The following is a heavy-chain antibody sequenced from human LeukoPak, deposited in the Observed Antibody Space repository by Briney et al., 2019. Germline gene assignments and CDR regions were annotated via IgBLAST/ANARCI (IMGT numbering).Heavy chain of an antibody. CDR2: INPNSGGT. D-gene: IGHD1-26*01. CDR1: GYTFTGYY. Sequence: ASVKVSCKASGYTFTGYYMHWVRQAPGQGLELMGWINPNSGGTNYAQKVQGRVTMTRDTSISTAYMELSRLRSDDTAVYCCARVRDSGSYYDFDYWGQGTLVTVSS. J-gene: IGHJ4*02. V-gene: IGHV1-2*02. CDR3: ARVRDSGSYYDFDY.